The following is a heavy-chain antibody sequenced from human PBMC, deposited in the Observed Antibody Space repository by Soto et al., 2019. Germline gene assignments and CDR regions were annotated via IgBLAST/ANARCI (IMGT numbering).Heavy chain of an antibody. CDR2: IYYSGST. CDR1: GGSISSYY. CDR3: ARGRIYGDYPYFDY. J-gene: IGHJ4*02. Sequence: SETLSLTCTVSGGSISSYYWSWIRQPPGKGLEWIGYIYYSGSTNYNPSLKSRVTISVDTSKNQFSLKLSSVTAADTAVYYCARGRIYGDYPYFDYWGQGTLVTVSS. D-gene: IGHD4-17*01. V-gene: IGHV4-59*01.